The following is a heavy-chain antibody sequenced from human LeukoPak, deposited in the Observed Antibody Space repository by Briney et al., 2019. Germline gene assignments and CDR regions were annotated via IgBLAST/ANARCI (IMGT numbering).Heavy chain of an antibody. CDR3: AGHESNDGRGHYPHFDF. CDR1: GFSITDHN. D-gene: IGHD2-8*01. CDR2: VYNRGSN. V-gene: IGHV4-59*08. J-gene: IGHJ4*02. Sequence: ADTVSLTCTVSGFSITDHNWSWVRQPPGRGLEWIGYVYNRGSNNDNPSLNRGVVISLGEPINHTSLRVTSVPPADAAADYCAGHESNDGRGHYPHFDFWGQGALVTVSS.